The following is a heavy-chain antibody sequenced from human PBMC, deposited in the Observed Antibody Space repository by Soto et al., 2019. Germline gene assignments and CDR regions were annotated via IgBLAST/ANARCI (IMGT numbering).Heavy chain of an antibody. Sequence: GSGPTLVNPTQTLTLTCTFSGFSLSTSGVGVGWIRQPPGKALEWLALIYWDDDKRYSPSLKSRLTITKDTSKNQVVLTMTNMDPVDTATYYCAHRRRGTGYCSGGSCYSSESWFDPWGQGTLVTVSS. V-gene: IGHV2-5*02. CDR1: GFSLSTSGVG. J-gene: IGHJ5*02. CDR3: AHRRRGTGYCSGGSCYSSESWFDP. D-gene: IGHD2-15*01. CDR2: IYWDDDK.